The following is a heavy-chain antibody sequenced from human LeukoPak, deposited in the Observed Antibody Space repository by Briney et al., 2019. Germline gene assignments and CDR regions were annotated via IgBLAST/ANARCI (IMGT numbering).Heavy chain of an antibody. V-gene: IGHV3-72*01. D-gene: IGHD4-23*01. CDR2: SRNKGRGYST. J-gene: IGHJ4*02. CDR3: RLVVTPRGPDS. CDR1: GFTFSDHH. Sequence: PGGSLRLSCAASGFTFSDHHMDWVRQAPGKGLEWIGRSRNKGRGYSTVFAASVKGRFTISRDEPKNSLYLQMNNLKTEDTAVYYCRLVVTPRGPDSWGQGTLVPVSS.